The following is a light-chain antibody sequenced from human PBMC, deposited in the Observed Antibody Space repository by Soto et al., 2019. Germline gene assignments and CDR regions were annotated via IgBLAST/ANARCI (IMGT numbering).Light chain of an antibody. Sequence: EIVLTQSPATLSLSPGERATLSCRASQSVFTSLAWFQQKPGQAPKLLIYGASSRATGIPDRFSGSGSGTDFTLTISRLEPEDFAVYYCQQYGSSRGLTFGGGTKMDIK. J-gene: IGKJ4*01. CDR2: GAS. V-gene: IGKV3-20*01. CDR3: QQYGSSRGLT. CDR1: QSVFTS.